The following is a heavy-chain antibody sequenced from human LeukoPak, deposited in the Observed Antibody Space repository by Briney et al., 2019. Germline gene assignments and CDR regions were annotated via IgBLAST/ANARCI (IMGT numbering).Heavy chain of an antibody. CDR3: ATLGATVGDYFDY. D-gene: IGHD1-26*01. Sequence: GGSLRLSCAASGFTFSTYAIHWVRQAPGKGLEGVAVISYDGSNKYYADSVKGRFTISRDNSKNTLYLQMNSLRAEDTAVYYCATLGATVGDYFDYWGQGTLVTVSS. V-gene: IGHV3-30*04. CDR1: GFTFSTYA. CDR2: ISYDGSNK. J-gene: IGHJ4*02.